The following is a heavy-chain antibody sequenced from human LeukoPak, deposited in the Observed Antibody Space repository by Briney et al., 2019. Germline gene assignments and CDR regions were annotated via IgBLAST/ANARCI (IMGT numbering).Heavy chain of an antibody. CDR1: GESLSGDY. V-gene: IGHV4-34*01. CDR3: ARHYSAGFGL. CDR2: ISHSGGT. J-gene: IGHJ5*02. D-gene: IGHD4-11*01. Sequence: SETLSLTCAVNGESLSGDYWSWIRQPPGTGLEWIGEISHSGGTKYNPSLKSRVSISMDTSKNQFSLRLSSATAADTAVYYCARHYSAGFGLWGQGTLVTVSS.